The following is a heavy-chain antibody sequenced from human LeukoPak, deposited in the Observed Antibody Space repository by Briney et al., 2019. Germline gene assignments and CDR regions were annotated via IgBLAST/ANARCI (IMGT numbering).Heavy chain of an antibody. V-gene: IGHV4-59*08. CDR2: IYYSGST. CDR3: ARRVWGNASPYCTNGVCYKGGYYYCMDV. Sequence: SETLSLTCTVSGGSISSYYWSWIRQPPGKGLEWVGYIYYSGSTNYNPSLKSPVPISVEPSKHHCSLKLCSVTAADTAVYYCARRVWGNASPYCTNGVCYKGGYYYCMDVWGQGTTVTVSS. CDR1: GGSISSYY. J-gene: IGHJ6*02. D-gene: IGHD2-8*01.